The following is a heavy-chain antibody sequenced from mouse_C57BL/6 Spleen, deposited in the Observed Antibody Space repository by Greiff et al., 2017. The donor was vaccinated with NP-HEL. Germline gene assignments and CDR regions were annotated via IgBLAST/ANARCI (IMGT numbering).Heavy chain of an antibody. D-gene: IGHD1-1*01. CDR3: ARGPHYDGMSAGFDY. J-gene: IGHJ2*01. Sequence: QVQLQQPGAELVMPGASVKLSCKASGYTFTSYWMNWVKQRPGQGLEWIGEIDPSDSDTNYNQKFKGKSTLTVDKSSSTAYMQLSSLTSGDSAVYYGARGPHYDGMSAGFDYWGQGTTLTVSS. CDR1: GYTFTSYW. CDR2: IDPSDSDT. V-gene: IGHV1-69*01.